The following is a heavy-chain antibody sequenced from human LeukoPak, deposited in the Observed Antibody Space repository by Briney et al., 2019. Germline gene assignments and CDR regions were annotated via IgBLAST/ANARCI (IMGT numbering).Heavy chain of an antibody. Sequence: GGSLRLSCAASGFTFSSYAMNWVRQAPGKGLEWVSSISSSGGSTFNADSVKGRFTISRDNSKNTLYLQMNSLRAEDTAVYYCAKVPVNNWFDPWGQGTLVTVSS. D-gene: IGHD4-17*01. V-gene: IGHV3-23*01. CDR1: GFTFSSYA. J-gene: IGHJ5*02. CDR2: ISSSGGST. CDR3: AKVPVNNWFDP.